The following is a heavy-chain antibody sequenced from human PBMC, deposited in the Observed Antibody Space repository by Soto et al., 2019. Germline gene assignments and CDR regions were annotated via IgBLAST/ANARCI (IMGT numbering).Heavy chain of an antibody. CDR1: GFIFRDFY. Sequence: GGSLRLSCAASGFIFRDFYMSCIRQVPGKGLECLSPISSSSSSTDYADSVKGRFTISRDNAKNSLYLQMSSLRAEDTAVYYCARDRGGGWSFGGHYGVDVWGQGTTVTVSS. J-gene: IGHJ6*02. CDR2: ISSSSSST. V-gene: IGHV3-11*06. CDR3: ARDRGGGWSFGGHYGVDV. D-gene: IGHD2-15*01.